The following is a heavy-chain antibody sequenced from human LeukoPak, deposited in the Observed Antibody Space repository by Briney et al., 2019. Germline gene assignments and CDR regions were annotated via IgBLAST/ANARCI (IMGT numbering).Heavy chain of an antibody. CDR1: GFTFNNHA. CDR2: TSGSGDTT. V-gene: IGHV3-23*01. Sequence: GGSLRLSCAASGFTFNNHAMNWVRQAPGKGLEWVSATSGSGDTTYYAHSVQGRFTISRDNSKNVVFLQMNSLRVDDTAVYYCAKAADWLATDYIDYWGQGTLVTVSS. CDR3: AKAADWLATDYIDY. D-gene: IGHD3-9*01. J-gene: IGHJ4*02.